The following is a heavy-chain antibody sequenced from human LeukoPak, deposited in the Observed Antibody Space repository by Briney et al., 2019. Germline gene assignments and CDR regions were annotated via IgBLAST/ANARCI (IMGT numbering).Heavy chain of an antibody. J-gene: IGHJ4*02. Sequence: GGSLRLSCAASGFTFSSSWMSWVRQAPGKGLKWVANINEDGSAKYYVDSVKGRFTISRDNAKRSLDLQVNSLRAEDTAVYYCTRSRRDGNDYWGQGTLVTVSS. CDR3: TRSRRDGNDY. D-gene: IGHD5-24*01. CDR2: INEDGSAK. V-gene: IGHV3-7*01. CDR1: GFTFSSSW.